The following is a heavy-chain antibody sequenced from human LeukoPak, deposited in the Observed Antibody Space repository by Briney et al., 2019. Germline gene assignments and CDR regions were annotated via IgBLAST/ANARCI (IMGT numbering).Heavy chain of an antibody. CDR3: AGDQRAYTEDVFDS. CDR1: GFTFSSYS. D-gene: IGHD2-2*02. V-gene: IGHV3-48*04. Sequence: VGSLRLSCAASGFTFSSYSMNWVRQAPGKGLEWVSYISSSSTIYYADSVKGRFTISRDNAKNSLYLQMNSLRAADTAVYYCAGDQRAYTEDVFDSGSQATMVTVSS. CDR2: ISSSSTI. J-gene: IGHJ3*02.